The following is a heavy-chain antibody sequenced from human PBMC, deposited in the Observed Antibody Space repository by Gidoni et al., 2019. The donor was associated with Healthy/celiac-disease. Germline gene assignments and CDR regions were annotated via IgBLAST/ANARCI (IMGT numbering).Heavy chain of an antibody. D-gene: IGHD6-19*01. Sequence: QVQLVQSGAAVKTPGASVKVSCKAYGYTFPGYYMHWVRQAPGQGLEWMGWINPNSGGTNYAQKFQGRVTMTRDTSISTAYMELSRLRSDDTAVYYCARAYSYPGIAVGGYFDYWGQGTLVTVSS. CDR2: INPNSGGT. CDR3: ARAYSYPGIAVGGYFDY. V-gene: IGHV1-2*02. J-gene: IGHJ4*02. CDR1: GYTFPGYY.